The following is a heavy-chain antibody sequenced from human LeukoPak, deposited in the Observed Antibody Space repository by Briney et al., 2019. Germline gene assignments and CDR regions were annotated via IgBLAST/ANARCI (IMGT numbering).Heavy chain of an antibody. Sequence: GESLKISCKGSGYSFTSYWISWVRQMPGKGLEWGGRIDPSDSYTNYSPSFQGHVTISADKSISTAYLQWSSMKASDTAMYYCARHVGEPHPHNWFDTWGQGTLVTVSS. CDR1: GYSFTSYW. CDR2: IDPSDSYT. D-gene: IGHD3-16*01. CDR3: ARHVGEPHPHNWFDT. V-gene: IGHV5-10-1*01. J-gene: IGHJ5*02.